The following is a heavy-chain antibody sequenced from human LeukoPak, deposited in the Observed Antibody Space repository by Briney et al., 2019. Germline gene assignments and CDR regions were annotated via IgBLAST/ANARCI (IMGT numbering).Heavy chain of an antibody. D-gene: IGHD3-22*01. CDR3: ARDVYDSGHDAFDI. J-gene: IGHJ3*02. Sequence: PGGSLRLSCAASGFTFSSYSMNWVRQAPGKGLEWVSSISSSSSYIYYADSVKGRFTISRDNAKNSLYLQMNSLRAEDTAVYYCARDVYDSGHDAFDIWGQGTMVTVSS. CDR1: GFTFSSYS. V-gene: IGHV3-21*01. CDR2: ISSSSSYI.